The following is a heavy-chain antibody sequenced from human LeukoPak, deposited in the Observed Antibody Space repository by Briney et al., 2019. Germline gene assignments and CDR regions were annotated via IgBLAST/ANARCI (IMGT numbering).Heavy chain of an antibody. CDR2: ISGSGGST. D-gene: IGHD3-3*01. CDR1: GFTFSNHA. V-gene: IGHV3-23*01. CDR3: AKSASGYDY. J-gene: IGHJ4*02. Sequence: GGSLRLSCAAPGFTFSNHAMSWLRQAPGKGLEWVSAISGSGGSTYYADSVKGRFTISRDNSKNTLYLQMNSLRAEDTAVYYCAKSASGYDYWGQGTLVTVSS.